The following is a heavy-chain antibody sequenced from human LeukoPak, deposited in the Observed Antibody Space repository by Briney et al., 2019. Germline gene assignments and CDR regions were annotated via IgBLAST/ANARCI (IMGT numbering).Heavy chain of an antibody. Sequence: PGGSLRLSCAASGFTFSSYWMSWVRQAPGKGLEWVANIKQDGSEKYYVDSVKGRFTISRDNAKNSLYLQMSSLRAEDTAVYYCAREHTYQLLRFDAFDIWGQGTMVTVSS. V-gene: IGHV3-7*01. CDR2: IKQDGSEK. CDR3: AREHTYQLLRFDAFDI. J-gene: IGHJ3*02. D-gene: IGHD2-2*01. CDR1: GFTFSSYW.